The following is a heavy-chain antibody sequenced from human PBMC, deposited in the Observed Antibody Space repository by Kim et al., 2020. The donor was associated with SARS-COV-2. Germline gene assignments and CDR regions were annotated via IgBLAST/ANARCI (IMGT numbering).Heavy chain of an antibody. Sequence: GGSLRLSCAASGFTFGNYWMTWVRQAPGKGMEWVANIKPDGSQKNYVDSVKGRFTISRDNAKNSLYLQMNSLRAEDTAVYYCVRDLYSGYDPSDYWGRGTLVTVYS. V-gene: IGHV3-7*03. D-gene: IGHD5-12*01. J-gene: IGHJ4*02. CDR2: IKPDGSQK. CDR3: VRDLYSGYDPSDY. CDR1: GFTFGNYW.